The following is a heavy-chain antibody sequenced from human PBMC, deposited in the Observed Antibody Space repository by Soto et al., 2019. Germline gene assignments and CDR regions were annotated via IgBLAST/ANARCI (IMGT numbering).Heavy chain of an antibody. D-gene: IGHD3-3*01. Sequence: QITLNESGPTGVRPTETLTLTCRFSGFSLTTSGVGVGWIRQSPGKAPEWLALIYWDDDKRYSASLKSRLTITKDTSKNQVVLTVSDLDATDTATYYCAHRVLRTVFGLVTTTAIYFDFWGQGTPVAVSS. CDR2: IYWDDDK. CDR1: GFSLTTSGVG. CDR3: AHRVLRTVFGLVTTTAIYFDF. J-gene: IGHJ4*02. V-gene: IGHV2-5*02.